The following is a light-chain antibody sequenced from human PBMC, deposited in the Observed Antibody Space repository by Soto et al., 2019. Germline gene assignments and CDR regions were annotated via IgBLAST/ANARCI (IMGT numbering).Light chain of an antibody. J-gene: IGKJ2*01. V-gene: IGKV3-15*01. Sequence: EIVMTQSPATLAASPGERVTLSCRASQTVSTNLAWYQQKRGQAPRLLIYGASTRATDFPARFSGSGSGTEFTLTIISLQYEDFGVYYCQQYYYRPPYTFGQGTKLEIK. CDR1: QTVSTN. CDR3: QQYYYRPPYT. CDR2: GAS.